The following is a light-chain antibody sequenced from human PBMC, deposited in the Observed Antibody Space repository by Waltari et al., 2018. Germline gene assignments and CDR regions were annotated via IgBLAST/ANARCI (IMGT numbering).Light chain of an antibody. CDR1: PSRHNW. CDR3: QQYQKSPWT. V-gene: IGKV1-5*03. CDR2: KAS. Sequence: DIQMTQSPSTLSASVGDRVTITCRASPSRHNWLAWFQQKPGKAPKVLIYKASILGSGVPSRFSGSVSGTEFTLTISSLQPDDFGSYYCQQYQKSPWTFGQGTKVEIK. J-gene: IGKJ1*01.